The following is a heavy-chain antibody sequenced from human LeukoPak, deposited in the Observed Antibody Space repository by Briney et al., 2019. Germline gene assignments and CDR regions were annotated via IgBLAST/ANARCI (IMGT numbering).Heavy chain of an antibody. CDR1: GFTFSNAW. D-gene: IGHD6-13*01. J-gene: IGHJ4*02. V-gene: IGHV3-15*01. CDR2: IKSKTDGGTT. Sequence: GGSLRLSCAASGFTFSNAWMSWVRQAPGKGLEWVGRIKSKTDGGTTDYAAPVKGRFTISRDDSKNTLYLQMSSLKTEDTAVYYCTTDLVYSSSWYVGYWGQGTLVTVSS. CDR3: TTDLVYSSSWYVGY.